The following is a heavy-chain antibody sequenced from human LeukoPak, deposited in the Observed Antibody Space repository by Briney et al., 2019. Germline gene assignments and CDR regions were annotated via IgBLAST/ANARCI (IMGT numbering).Heavy chain of an antibody. CDR1: GFTFGDYV. D-gene: IGHD1-1*01. CDR3: TRGNWNDGLSY. J-gene: IGHJ4*02. Sequence: GSLRLSCTASGFTFGDYVMSWFRQAPGKGLEWVGFIRSKAYGGTTEYAASVKGRFTISRDDSKSIAYLQMNSLKTEDTAVYFCTRGNWNDGLSYWGQGTLVTVSS. V-gene: IGHV3-49*03. CDR2: IRSKAYGGTT.